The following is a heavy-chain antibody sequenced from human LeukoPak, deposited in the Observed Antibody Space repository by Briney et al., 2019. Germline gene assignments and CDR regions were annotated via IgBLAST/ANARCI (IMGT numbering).Heavy chain of an antibody. CDR2: LRYDGSNK. J-gene: IGHJ6*03. CDR1: GFTFRSYG. V-gene: IGHV3-30*02. CDR3: EKDSYYYFRDV. Sequence: GGSLRLSCAASGFTFRSYGMRWVRQAPGKGLVWVTFLRYDGSNKYYTDSVRGRFTIYRDNPKHTLDLPMKSLRTEHASVYQCEKDSYYYFRDVWGKGTTVTVSS.